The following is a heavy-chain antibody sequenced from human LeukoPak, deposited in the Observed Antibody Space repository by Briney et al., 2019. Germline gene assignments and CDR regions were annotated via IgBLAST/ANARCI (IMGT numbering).Heavy chain of an antibody. CDR1: GYTFTDHF. Sequence: ASVKVSCKASGYTFTDHFMHWVRQAPGQGLEWMGWINPNSGAKKNAQRFQGRVTMTRDTSITTAYMELSRLRSDDTAVYYCARQSSYSTGWYGFDIWGQGTTVTVSS. CDR3: ARQSSYSTGWYGFDI. J-gene: IGHJ3*02. CDR2: INPNSGAK. V-gene: IGHV1-2*02. D-gene: IGHD6-19*01.